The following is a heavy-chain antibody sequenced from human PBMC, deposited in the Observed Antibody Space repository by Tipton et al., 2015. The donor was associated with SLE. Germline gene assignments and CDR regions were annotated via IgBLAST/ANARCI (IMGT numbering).Heavy chain of an antibody. CDR2: ISVYNGKT. CDR1: GYTFTSYD. J-gene: IGHJ5*02. V-gene: IGHV1-18*01. CDR3: ARDQVGEYNWLDP. Sequence: QSGPEVKKPGASVKVSCKASGYTFTSYDITWVRQAPGQGLEWMGRISVYNGKTNYAQKLQGRVTMTTDTSTSTAYMELRSLRSDDTAVYYCARDQVGEYNWLDPWGQGTLVTVSS. D-gene: IGHD3-10*01.